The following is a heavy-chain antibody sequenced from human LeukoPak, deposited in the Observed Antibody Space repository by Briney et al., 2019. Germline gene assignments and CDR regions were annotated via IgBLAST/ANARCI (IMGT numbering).Heavy chain of an antibody. CDR1: GFTFSSYA. Sequence: GSLRLSCAASGFTFSSYAMSWVRQAPGKGLEWVSAISGSGGSTYYADSVKGRFTISRDNSKNTLYLQMNSLRAEDTAVYYCAKDLGSVPAAGGMDVWGQGTTVTVSS. D-gene: IGHD2-2*01. CDR3: AKDLGSVPAAGGMDV. J-gene: IGHJ6*02. CDR2: ISGSGGST. V-gene: IGHV3-23*01.